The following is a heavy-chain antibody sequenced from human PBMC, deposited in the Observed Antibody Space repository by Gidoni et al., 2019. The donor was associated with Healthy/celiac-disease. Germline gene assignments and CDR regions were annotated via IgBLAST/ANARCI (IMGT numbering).Heavy chain of an antibody. Sequence: EVQLVESGGGLVQPGGSMRLSCAASGFTVSSNYMSWVGQVPGKGLEWVSVIYGGGSTYYADSVKGRFTISRHNSKNTLYLQMNSLRAEDTAVYYCARDHRRRYFDYWGQGTLVTVSS. CDR3: ARDHRRRYFDY. D-gene: IGHD3-16*02. V-gene: IGHV3-53*04. CDR1: GFTVSSNY. CDR2: IYGGGST. J-gene: IGHJ4*02.